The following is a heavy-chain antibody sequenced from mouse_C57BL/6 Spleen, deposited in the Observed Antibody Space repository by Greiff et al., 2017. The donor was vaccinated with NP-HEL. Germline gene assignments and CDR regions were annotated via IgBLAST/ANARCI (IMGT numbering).Heavy chain of an antibody. Sequence: EVQLQESGPGMVKPSQSLSLTCTVTGYSITSGYDWHWIRHFPGNKLEWMGYISYSGSTNYNPSLKSRISITHDTSKNHFFLKLNSVTTEDTATYYCARDNYGGLFAYWGQGTLVTVSA. J-gene: IGHJ3*01. D-gene: IGHD1-1*01. CDR2: ISYSGST. CDR3: ARDNYGGLFAY. CDR1: GYSITSGYD. V-gene: IGHV3-1*01.